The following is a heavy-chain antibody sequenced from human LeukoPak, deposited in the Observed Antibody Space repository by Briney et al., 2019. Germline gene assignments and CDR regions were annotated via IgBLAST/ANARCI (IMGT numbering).Heavy chain of an antibody. D-gene: IGHD1-1*01. CDR1: GGSISSGGYS. J-gene: IGHJ4*02. Sequence: PSQTLSLTCAVSGGSISSGGYSWSWIRQPPGKGLGWIGYIYHNGSTYYNPSLKSRVTISVDRSKNQFSLKLSSVTAADTAVYYCARGYGDYWGQGTLVTVSS. CDR3: ARGYGDY. V-gene: IGHV4-30-2*01. CDR2: IYHNGST.